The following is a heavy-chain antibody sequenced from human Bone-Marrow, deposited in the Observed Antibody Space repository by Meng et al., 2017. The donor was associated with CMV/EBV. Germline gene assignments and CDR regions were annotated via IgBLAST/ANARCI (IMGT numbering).Heavy chain of an antibody. D-gene: IGHD3-16*02. Sequence: TCTSYAMHWVRQAPGQRLEWMGWIKAGNGNKKYSQKFQGRVTITRDTSASTAYMELSSLRSEDTAVYYCAREGYYDYVWGSYRYFDYWGQGTLVTVSS. CDR1: TCTSYA. J-gene: IGHJ4*02. CDR3: AREGYYDYVWGSYRYFDY. V-gene: IGHV1-3*01. CDR2: IKAGNGNK.